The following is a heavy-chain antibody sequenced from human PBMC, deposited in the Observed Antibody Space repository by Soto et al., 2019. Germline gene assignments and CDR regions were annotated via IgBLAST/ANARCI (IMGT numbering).Heavy chain of an antibody. CDR2: IYYSGAT. CDR3: VSGYNFDY. D-gene: IGHD6-25*01. CDR1: GDSIRNYY. V-gene: IGHV4-59*01. J-gene: IGHJ4*02. Sequence: QVQLQESGPGLVKPSETLSLTCFVSGDSIRNYYWSWVRQPPGKGLEWIGYIYYSGATNHNPTLTSRVTMLVDTSRSQFSLRLSSVTAADTAIYYCVSGYNFDYWGQGALVTVSS.